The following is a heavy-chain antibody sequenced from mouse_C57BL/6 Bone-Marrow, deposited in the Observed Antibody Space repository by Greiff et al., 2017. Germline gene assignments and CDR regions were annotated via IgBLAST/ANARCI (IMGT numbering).Heavy chain of an antibody. Sequence: VQLKQSGAELVRPGASVKLSCTASGFNIKDDYMHWVKQRPEQGLEWIGWIDPENGDTEYASKFQGKATITADTSSNTAYLQLSSLTSEDTAVHYCTRDGGFAYWGQGTLVTVSA. CDR1: GFNIKDDY. D-gene: IGHD3-3*01. CDR2: IDPENGDT. V-gene: IGHV14-4*01. CDR3: TRDGGFAY. J-gene: IGHJ3*01.